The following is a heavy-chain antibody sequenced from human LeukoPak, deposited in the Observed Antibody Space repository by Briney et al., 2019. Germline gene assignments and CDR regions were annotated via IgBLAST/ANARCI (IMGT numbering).Heavy chain of an antibody. J-gene: IGHJ3*02. V-gene: IGHV5-51*01. CDR3: ARPRRGYSGAFDM. CDR2: IYPGDSDT. CDR1: GYSFSSYY. D-gene: IGHD2-15*01. Sequence: GESLKISCKGSGYSFSSYYIGWVRQMPGKGLEWMGIIYPGDSDTRYSPSFRSQVTISADKSISTAYLQWSSLKASDTAIYYCARPRRGYSGAFDMWGQGTMVTVSS.